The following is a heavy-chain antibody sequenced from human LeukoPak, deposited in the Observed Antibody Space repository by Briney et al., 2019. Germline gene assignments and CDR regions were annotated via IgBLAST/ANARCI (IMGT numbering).Heavy chain of an antibody. CDR2: ISWNSGSI. CDR3: AKDIFTMVRGVVDY. Sequence: SLRLSCAASGFTFDDYAMHWVRQAPGKGLEWVSGISWNSGSIGYADSVKGRFTISRDNAKNPLYLQMNSLRAEDTALYYCAKDIFTMVRGVVDYWGQGTLVTVSS. CDR1: GFTFDDYA. J-gene: IGHJ4*02. D-gene: IGHD3-10*01. V-gene: IGHV3-9*01.